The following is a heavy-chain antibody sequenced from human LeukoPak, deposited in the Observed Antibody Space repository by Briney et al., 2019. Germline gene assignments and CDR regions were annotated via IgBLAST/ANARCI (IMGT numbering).Heavy chain of an antibody. D-gene: IGHD4-17*01. CDR3: ACDYGGWFDP. J-gene: IGHJ5*02. V-gene: IGHV4-59*01. Sequence: PETLSLTRTVSVGSLSSYDWSWIRQPPGQGLEWIGYIYNSGSTNYNPSLKSRVTIAVATSKNQFSLKLSSVTAADTAVYYWACDYGGWFDPWGQGTLVTVSS. CDR1: VGSLSSYD. CDR2: IYNSGST.